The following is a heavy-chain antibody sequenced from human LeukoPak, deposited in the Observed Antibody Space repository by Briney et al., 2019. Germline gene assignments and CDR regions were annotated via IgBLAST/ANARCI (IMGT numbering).Heavy chain of an antibody. CDR2: INHRGST. D-gene: IGHD3-22*01. J-gene: IGHJ4*02. Sequence: SETLSLTCAVYGGSFSDNFWSWIRQPPGKGLEWIGNINHRGSTNYNPSLKSRVTISVDTSKNQFSLKLSSVTAADTAVYYCARDHYYDSSGYSYWGQGTLVTVSS. CDR3: ARDHYYDSSGYSY. V-gene: IGHV4-34*01. CDR1: GGSFSDNF.